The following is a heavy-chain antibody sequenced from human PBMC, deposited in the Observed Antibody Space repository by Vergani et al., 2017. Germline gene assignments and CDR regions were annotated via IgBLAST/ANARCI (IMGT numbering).Heavy chain of an antibody. V-gene: IGHV4-31*03. J-gene: IGHJ5*02. CDR2: IYYSGGT. D-gene: IGHD1-7*01. Sequence: QVQLQESGPGLVKPSQTLSLTCTVSGGSISSGGYYWSWIRQHPGKGLEWIGYIYYSGGTYYNPSLKSRVTISVDTSKNQYSLKLSSVTAADTAVYYCAGRSGTTSPPFDPWGQGTLVTVSS. CDR3: AGRSGTTSPPFDP. CDR1: GGSISSGGYY.